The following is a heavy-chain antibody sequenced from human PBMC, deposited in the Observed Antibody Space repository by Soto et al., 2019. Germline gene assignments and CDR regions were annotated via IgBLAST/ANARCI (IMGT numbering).Heavy chain of an antibody. V-gene: IGHV1-46*01. CDR1: GYTFTSYC. CDR3: ARAPETPPIVRVVVPYFFDS. Sequence: ASVKVSCKASGYTFTSYCMHWVRQAPGQGLEWLGIINPSGGSTSYAQKFQGRVTMTRDTSKNQFSLSVSSVTAADTAVYYCARAPETPPIVRVVVPYFFDSWGQGTLVTVSS. J-gene: IGHJ4*02. CDR2: INPSGGST. D-gene: IGHD3-16*02.